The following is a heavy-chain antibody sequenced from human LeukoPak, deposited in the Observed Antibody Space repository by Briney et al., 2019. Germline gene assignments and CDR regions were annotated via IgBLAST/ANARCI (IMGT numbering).Heavy chain of an antibody. CDR2: ISSSSDNYK. Sequence: TGGSLRLSCVASGFTFNTYNIHWVRQAPGKALEWVSTISSSSDNYKYYADSVKGRFTISRDNAKNSLYLQMNSLRVEDTAVYFCARGTNWSPLDFDFWGQGTQVTVSS. D-gene: IGHD1-20*01. V-gene: IGHV3-21*01. J-gene: IGHJ4*02. CDR3: ARGTNWSPLDFDF. CDR1: GFTFNTYN.